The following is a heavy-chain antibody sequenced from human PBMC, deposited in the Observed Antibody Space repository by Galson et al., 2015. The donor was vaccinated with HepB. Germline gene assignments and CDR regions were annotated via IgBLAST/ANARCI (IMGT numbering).Heavy chain of an antibody. CDR1: GYIFTDSY. CDR2: INPRSGGA. J-gene: IGHJ6*02. CDR3: ARGGRTAAHYYYGLDV. Sequence: SCKASGYIFTDSYIHWLRQAPGQGLEWMGRINPRSGGADYVIRFQGRVTMTRDTSIAKAYMELSRLKSEDTAVYYCARGGRTAAHYYYGLDVWGQGTTVTVFS. V-gene: IGHV1-2*06. D-gene: IGHD3-16*01.